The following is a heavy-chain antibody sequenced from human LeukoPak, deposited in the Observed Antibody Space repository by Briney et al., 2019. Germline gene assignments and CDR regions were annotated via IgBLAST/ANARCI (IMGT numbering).Heavy chain of an antibody. CDR1: GFTFSSYG. CDR2: INQDGSAT. CDR3: VKVKDVNADITFQH. V-gene: IGHV3-7*01. Sequence: PGRSLRLSCAASGFTFSSYGMHWVRQAPGKGLEWVANINQDGSATGYVDSAKGRFTISRDNAKNSLYLQMNSLRVEDTAVFYCVKVKDVNADITFQHWGQGTQVTVSS. J-gene: IGHJ1*01. D-gene: IGHD3-9*01.